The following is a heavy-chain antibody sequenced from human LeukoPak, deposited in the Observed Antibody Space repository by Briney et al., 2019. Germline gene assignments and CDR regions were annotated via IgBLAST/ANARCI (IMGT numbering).Heavy chain of an antibody. CDR1: GGSISSSSYY. CDR2: IYYSGST. J-gene: IGHJ4*01. V-gene: IGHV4-39*02. D-gene: IGHD3/OR15-3a*01. Sequence: PSETLSLTCTVSGGSISSSSYYWGWIRPPPGKGLEWIGSIYYSGSTYYHPSLKSRVTISVDTSKNHFSLKLKSVTAADTAVYYCARLVFGRRAGGTYWGQGTLVIVSS. CDR3: ARLVFGRRAGGTY.